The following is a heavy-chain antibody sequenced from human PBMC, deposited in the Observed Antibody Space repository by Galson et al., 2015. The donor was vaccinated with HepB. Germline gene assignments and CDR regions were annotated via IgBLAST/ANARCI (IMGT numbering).Heavy chain of an antibody. V-gene: IGHV3-74*01. CDR1: GFSFSNYW. CDR3: VRDREVPGGGDWFDP. D-gene: IGHD2-2*01. J-gene: IGHJ5*02. CDR2: INSDGTTT. Sequence: SLRLSCAASGFSFSNYWMHWVRQAPGMGLVWVSRINSDGTTTNYADSVKGRFTISRDNAKNTLYLQMNSLRAEDTAMYYCVRDREVPGGGDWFDPWGQGTLVTVSS.